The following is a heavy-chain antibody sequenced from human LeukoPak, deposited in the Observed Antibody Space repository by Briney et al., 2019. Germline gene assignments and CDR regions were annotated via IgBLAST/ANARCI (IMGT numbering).Heavy chain of an antibody. J-gene: IGHJ4*02. CDR3: ARDLAYSRLDY. Sequence: GGSLRLSCAVSGLTFSSSWMDWVRQAPGKGLEWVASINPDGDKKYSADSVKGRFTISRDNAENSLYLQMNSLGVEDTAFYYCARDLAYSRLDYWGQGMLVTVSS. V-gene: IGHV3-7*01. CDR2: INPDGDKK. D-gene: IGHD5-18*01. CDR1: GLTFSSSW.